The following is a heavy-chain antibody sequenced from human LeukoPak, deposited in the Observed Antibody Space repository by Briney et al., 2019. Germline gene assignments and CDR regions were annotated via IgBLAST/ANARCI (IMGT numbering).Heavy chain of an antibody. D-gene: IGHD3-16*01. J-gene: IGHJ6*03. CDR2: IYYSGST. CDR1: GGSISSGDYY. V-gene: IGHV4-30-4*08. CDR3: ARELPLGISYSYYMDV. Sequence: SETLSLTCTVSGGSISSGDYYWSWIRQPPGKGLEWIGYIYYSGSTYYNPSLKSRVTISVDTSKNQFSLKLSSVTAADTAVYYCARELPLGISYSYYMDVWGKGTTVTVSS.